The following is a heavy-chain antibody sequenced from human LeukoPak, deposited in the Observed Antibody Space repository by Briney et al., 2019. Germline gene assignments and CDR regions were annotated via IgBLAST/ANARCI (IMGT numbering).Heavy chain of an antibody. CDR3: ARSWNSGSYHPILYDAFDI. Sequence: GGSLRLSCAASGFTFSSYSMNWVRQAPGKGLEWVSSISSSSSYIYYADSVMGRFTTSRDNAKNSLYLQMNSLRAEDTAVYYCARSWNSGSYHPILYDAFDIWGQGTMVTVSS. D-gene: IGHD1-26*01. J-gene: IGHJ3*02. V-gene: IGHV3-21*01. CDR1: GFTFSSYS. CDR2: ISSSSSYI.